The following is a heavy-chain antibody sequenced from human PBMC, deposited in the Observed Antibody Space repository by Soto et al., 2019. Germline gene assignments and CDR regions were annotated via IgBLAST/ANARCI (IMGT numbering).Heavy chain of an antibody. Sequence: QVQLVQSGAEVKKPGASVKVSCKASGYTFTGYYMHWVRQAPGQGLEWMGWINPNSGGTNYAQKLQGWVTMTRDTSISTAYMELSRLRSDDTAVYYCACPVGATGAFDIWGQGTMVTVSS. V-gene: IGHV1-2*04. J-gene: IGHJ3*02. CDR2: INPNSGGT. CDR3: ACPVGATGAFDI. D-gene: IGHD1-26*01. CDR1: GYTFTGYY.